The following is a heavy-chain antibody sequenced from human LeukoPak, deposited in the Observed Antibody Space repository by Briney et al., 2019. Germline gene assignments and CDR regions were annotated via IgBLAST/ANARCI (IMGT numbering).Heavy chain of an antibody. Sequence: PSETLSLTCAVYGGSFSGYYWSWIRQPPGKGLEWIGEINHSGSTNYNPSLKSRVTISVDTSKNQFSLKLSSVTAADTAVYYCARGRRNWGLFDYWGQGTLVTVSS. V-gene: IGHV4-34*01. J-gene: IGHJ4*01. CDR3: ARGRRNWGLFDY. D-gene: IGHD7-27*01. CDR2: INHSGST. CDR1: GGSFSGYY.